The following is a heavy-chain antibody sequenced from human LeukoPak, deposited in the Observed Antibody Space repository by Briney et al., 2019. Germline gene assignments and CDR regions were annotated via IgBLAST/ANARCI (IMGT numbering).Heavy chain of an antibody. J-gene: IGHJ3*02. CDR1: GGSISSYY. CDR3: ARGGPADAFDI. V-gene: IGHV4-4*07. Sequence: SEALSLACTVSGGSISSYYWSWIRQPAGKGLEWIGRIYTSGSANYNPSLKSRVTMSVDTSKNQFSLKLSSVTAADTAVYYCARGGPADAFDIWGQGTMVTVSS. CDR2: IYTSGSA. D-gene: IGHD2-2*01.